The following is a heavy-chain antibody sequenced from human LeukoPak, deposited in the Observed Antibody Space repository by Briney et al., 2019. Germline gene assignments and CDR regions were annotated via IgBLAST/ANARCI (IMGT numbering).Heavy chain of an antibody. D-gene: IGHD3-22*01. V-gene: IGHV3-23*01. CDR1: GFTFSSYA. CDR2: IWSSSGNT. Sequence: GGSLRLSCAASGFTFSSYAMSWVRQAPGKGLEWVSAIWSSSGNTYYADSVTGRFTISRDNSKNTLYLQMNSLRAEDTAVYYCARGTSDSRVTPTRYWGQGTLVTVSS. J-gene: IGHJ4*02. CDR3: ARGTSDSRVTPTRY.